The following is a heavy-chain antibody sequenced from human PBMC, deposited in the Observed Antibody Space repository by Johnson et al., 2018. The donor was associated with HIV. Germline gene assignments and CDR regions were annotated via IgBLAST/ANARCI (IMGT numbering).Heavy chain of an antibody. V-gene: IGHV3-30*04. CDR2: TSFDERGK. J-gene: IGHJ3*01. Sequence: QVQLVESGGGVVQPGRSLRLACVASGFTVNRYGLHWVRQAPGTGLEWVATTSFDERGKHYTDSVKGRFTISRDNSKNALYLQLNSLRPEDTAVYYCARDGAIAGAATEALDLWGQGTMVIVSS. CDR1: GFTVNRYG. D-gene: IGHD1-26*01. CDR3: ARDGAIAGAATEALDL.